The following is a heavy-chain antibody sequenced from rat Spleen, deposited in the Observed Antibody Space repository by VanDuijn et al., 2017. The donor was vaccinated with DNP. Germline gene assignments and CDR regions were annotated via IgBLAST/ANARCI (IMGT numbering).Heavy chain of an antibody. CDR3: ARDARFITMMVMDY. J-gene: IGHJ2*01. V-gene: IGHV5S23*01. CDR1: GFTFSDYN. D-gene: IGHD1-12*03. Sequence: EVQLVESGGDLVQPGRSLKLSCAASGFTFSDYNMAWVRQAPKKGLEWVASISASGGSTSYRDSVKGRFTISRDNSKSSLYLQMNSLKSEDTATYYCARDARFITMMVMDYWGQGVMVTVSS. CDR2: ISASGGST.